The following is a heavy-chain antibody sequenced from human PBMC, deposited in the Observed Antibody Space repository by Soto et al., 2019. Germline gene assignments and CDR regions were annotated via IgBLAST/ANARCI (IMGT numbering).Heavy chain of an antibody. D-gene: IGHD2-21*02. J-gene: IGHJ4*02. CDR2: ISAYNGNT. CDR3: ARDSEGYCGGDCYSGY. Sequence: QVQLVQSGAEVKKPGASVKVSCKASGYTFTSYGISWVRQAPGQGLEWMGWISAYNGNTNYAQKLQGRVTITTDTSTSTAYMELRSLSSDDTAVYYCARDSEGYCGGDCYSGYWGQGTLVTVSS. V-gene: IGHV1-18*01. CDR1: GYTFTSYG.